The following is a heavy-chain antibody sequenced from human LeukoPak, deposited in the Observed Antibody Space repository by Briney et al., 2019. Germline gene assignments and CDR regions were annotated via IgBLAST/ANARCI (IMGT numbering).Heavy chain of an antibody. D-gene: IGHD1-26*01. Sequence: SDTLSLTCSVSGGSMNNHYWNWIRQSPQKGLEWIGFVFSRGTTNFNPSFRSRLTMSIDTSTNQFSLTLTSMTAADTAVYFCARSWAAKWELPGQFDSWGQGRLVTVSS. V-gene: IGHV4-4*07. CDR3: ARSWAAKWELPGQFDS. J-gene: IGHJ5*01. CDR1: GGSMNNHY. CDR2: VFSRGTT.